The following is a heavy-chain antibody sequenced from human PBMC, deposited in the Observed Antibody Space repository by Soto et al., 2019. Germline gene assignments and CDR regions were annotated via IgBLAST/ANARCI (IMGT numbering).Heavy chain of an antibody. CDR2: IKQDGSEK. CDR1: GFTFSSYW. CDR3: VRSYSSSWYIYYYYGMDV. V-gene: IGHV3-7*03. D-gene: IGHD6-13*01. Sequence: PGGSLRLSCAASGFTFSSYWMSWVRQAPGKGLEWVANIKQDGSEKYYVDSVKGRFTISRDNAKNSLYLQMNSLRAEDTAVYYCVRSYSSSWYIYYYYGMDVWGQGTTVTVSS. J-gene: IGHJ6*02.